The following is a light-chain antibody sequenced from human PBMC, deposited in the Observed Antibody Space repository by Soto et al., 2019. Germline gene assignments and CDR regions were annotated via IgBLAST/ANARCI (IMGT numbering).Light chain of an antibody. Sequence: QSALTQPASVSGSPGQSITISCTGTSIDVGSYNLVSWYQQHPGKAPKLMIYEVSKRPSGVSNRFSGSKSGNTASLTISGLQAEDEADYYCCSYAGTLYGFGTGTKVTVL. CDR2: EVS. CDR3: CSYAGTLYG. J-gene: IGLJ1*01. CDR1: SIDVGSYNL. V-gene: IGLV2-23*02.